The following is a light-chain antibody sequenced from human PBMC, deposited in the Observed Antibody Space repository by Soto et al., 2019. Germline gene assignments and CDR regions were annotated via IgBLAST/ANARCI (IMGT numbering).Light chain of an antibody. CDR3: QQYNRWPPYT. V-gene: IGKV3-15*01. Sequence: EIVMTQSPATLSVSPGERATLSCRASQSVSSYLAWYQQKPRQAPRLVLYGASTRATGVPARFSGSGSGTEFTLTISSLQSEDFAVYYCQQYNRWPPYTFGQGTKVDIK. J-gene: IGKJ2*01. CDR2: GAS. CDR1: QSVSSY.